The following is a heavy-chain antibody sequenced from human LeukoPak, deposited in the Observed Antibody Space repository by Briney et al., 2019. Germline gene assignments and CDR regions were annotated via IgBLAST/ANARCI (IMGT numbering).Heavy chain of an antibody. CDR2: IYYSGST. V-gene: IGHV4-59*12. CDR1: GGSISSYY. J-gene: IGHJ4*02. CDR3: ARDLAAGGYEDY. D-gene: IGHD5-12*01. Sequence: SETLSLTCTVSGGSISSYYWSWIRQPPGKGLEWIGSIYYSGSTYYNPSLKSRVTISVDTSKNQFSLKLSSVTAADTAVYYCARDLAAGGYEDYWGQGTLVTVSS.